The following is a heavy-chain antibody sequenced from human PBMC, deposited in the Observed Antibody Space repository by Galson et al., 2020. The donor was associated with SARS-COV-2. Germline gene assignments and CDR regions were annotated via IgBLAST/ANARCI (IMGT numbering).Heavy chain of an antibody. Sequence: SETLSLTCTVSGGSISSGSYYWSWIRQPAGKGLEWIRRIYTSGNTNYNPSLKSRVTISVDTSKNQFSLKLSSVTAADTAVYYCARESRWGLYFDHWGQGTLVTVSS. J-gene: IGHJ4*02. CDR1: GGSISSGSYY. D-gene: IGHD1-26*01. CDR2: IYTSGNT. V-gene: IGHV4-61*02. CDR3: ARESRWGLYFDH.